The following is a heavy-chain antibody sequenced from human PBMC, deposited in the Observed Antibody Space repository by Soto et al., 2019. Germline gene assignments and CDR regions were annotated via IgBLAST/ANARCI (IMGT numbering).Heavy chain of an antibody. J-gene: IGHJ4*02. Sequence: QVQLVESGGGVVQPGRSLRLSCAASGFTFSTFAMQWVRLAPGEGLDWVAVISYEGSNKYYADSVKGRFTISRDNSKNTLYLQMNSLRSDDTAVYYCARDPAGGSGHYYLFDYWGQGTLFTVSS. CDR3: ARDPAGGSGHYYLFDY. D-gene: IGHD3-22*01. CDR2: ISYEGSNK. CDR1: GFTFSTFA. V-gene: IGHV3-30-3*01.